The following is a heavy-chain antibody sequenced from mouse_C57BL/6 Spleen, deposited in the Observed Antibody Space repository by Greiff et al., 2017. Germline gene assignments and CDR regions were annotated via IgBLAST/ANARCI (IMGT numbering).Heavy chain of an antibody. CDR2: ISNGGGSP. V-gene: IGHV5-12*01. CDR3: ASPAYYSNPYYAMDY. J-gene: IGHJ4*01. CDR1: GFTFSDYY. D-gene: IGHD2-5*01. Sequence: DVMFVESGGGLVQPGGSLKLSCAASGFTFSDYYMYWVRQTPEKRLEWVAYISNGGGSPYYPDTVKGRFTISRDNAKNTLYLQMSRLKSEDTAMYYCASPAYYSNPYYAMDYWGQGTSVAVSS.